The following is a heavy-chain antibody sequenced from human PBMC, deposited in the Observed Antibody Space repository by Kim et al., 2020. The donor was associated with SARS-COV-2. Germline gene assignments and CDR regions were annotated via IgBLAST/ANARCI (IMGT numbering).Heavy chain of an antibody. CDR3: ARLGKYGSGSYYNVFH. Sequence: SETLSLTCAVYGGSFSGYYWSLIRQPPGKGLEWIGEINHSGSTNYNPSLKSRVTISVDTSKNQFSLKLSSVTAADTAVYYCARLGKYGSGSYYNVFHWGQGTLVTVSS. V-gene: IGHV4-34*01. CDR2: INHSGST. D-gene: IGHD3-10*01. J-gene: IGHJ4*02. CDR1: GGSFSGYY.